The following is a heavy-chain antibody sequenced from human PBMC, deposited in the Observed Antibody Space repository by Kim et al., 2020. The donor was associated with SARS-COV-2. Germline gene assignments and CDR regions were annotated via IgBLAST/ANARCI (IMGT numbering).Heavy chain of an antibody. CDR3: ARAREGATRAPFDY. V-gene: IGHV1-2*02. D-gene: IGHD1-26*01. J-gene: IGHJ4*02. Sequence: AQKFQGRVTMTRDTSISPAYMALSRLRSDDTAVYYCARAREGATRAPFDYWGQGTLVTVSS.